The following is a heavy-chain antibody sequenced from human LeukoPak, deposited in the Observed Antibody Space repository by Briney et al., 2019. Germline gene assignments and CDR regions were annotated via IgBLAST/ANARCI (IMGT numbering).Heavy chain of an antibody. CDR1: GGSLSSGGYY. J-gene: IGHJ6*02. V-gene: IGHV4-31*03. CDR3: ARAETVKYYYGMDV. CDR2: IYYSGST. Sequence: PSQTLSLTCTVSGGSLSSGGYYWSWLRQHPGTGLEWLGYIYYSGSTYYNPSLKSRVTISVDTSKNQFSLKLSSVTAADTAVYYCARAETVKYYYGMDVWGQGTTVTVSS. D-gene: IGHD4-11*01.